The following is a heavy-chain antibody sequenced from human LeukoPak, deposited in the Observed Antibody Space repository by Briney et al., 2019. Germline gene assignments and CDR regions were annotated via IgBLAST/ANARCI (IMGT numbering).Heavy chain of an antibody. J-gene: IGHJ4*02. CDR3: ARNLEMATY. D-gene: IGHD5-24*01. CDR1: GFTFSSYS. V-gene: IGHV3-21*01. Sequence: GGSLRLSCAASGFTFSSYSMNWVRPAPGKGLEWVSSISSSSSYIYYADSVKGRLTISRDNAKNSLYLQMNSLRAEDTAVYYCARNLEMATYWGQGTLVTVSS. CDR2: ISSSSSYI.